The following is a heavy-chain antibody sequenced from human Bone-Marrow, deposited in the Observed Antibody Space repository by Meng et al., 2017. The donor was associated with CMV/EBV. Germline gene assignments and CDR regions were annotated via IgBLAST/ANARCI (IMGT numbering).Heavy chain of an antibody. CDR2: ISMSSDYK. CDR1: GFTFSSYS. D-gene: IGHD1-7*01. CDR3: VRDPSATTGGMDV. J-gene: IGHJ6*02. Sequence: LSLTCAASGFTFSSYSMNWVRQAPGRGLEWVSSISMSSDYKYYADSVKGRFTISRDNAKNSLYLQISSLRAEDTAVYYCVRDPSATTGGMDVWGQGTTVTVSS. V-gene: IGHV3-21*01.